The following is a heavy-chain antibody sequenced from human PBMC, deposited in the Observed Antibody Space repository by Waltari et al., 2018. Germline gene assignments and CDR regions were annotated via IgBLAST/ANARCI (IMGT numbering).Heavy chain of an antibody. J-gene: IGHJ4*02. CDR2: IYYSGST. Sequence: QLQLQESGPGLVKPSETLSLTCTVSGGSISSSSYYWGWIRQPPGKGLEWIGSIYYSGSTYYNPALKSRVTISVDTSKNQFSLKLSSVTAADTAVYYCARIGSSGWRYYFDYWGQGTLVTVSS. D-gene: IGHD6-19*01. V-gene: IGHV4-39*07. CDR3: ARIGSSGWRYYFDY. CDR1: GGSISSSSYY.